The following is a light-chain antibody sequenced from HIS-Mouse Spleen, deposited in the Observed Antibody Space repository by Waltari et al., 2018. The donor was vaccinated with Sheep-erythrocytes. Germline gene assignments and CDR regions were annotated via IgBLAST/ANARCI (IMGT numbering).Light chain of an antibody. J-gene: IGLJ2*01. CDR3: CSYAGSSTYVV. V-gene: IGLV2-23*01. CDR1: SSDVGSYNL. CDR2: EGS. Sequence: QSALTQPASVSGSSGQSITIPCTRTSSDVGSYNLVAWYQQHPGKAPKRMIYEGSKRPSGVSNRFSGSKSGNTASLTISGLQAEDEADYYCCSYAGSSTYVVFGGGTKLTVL.